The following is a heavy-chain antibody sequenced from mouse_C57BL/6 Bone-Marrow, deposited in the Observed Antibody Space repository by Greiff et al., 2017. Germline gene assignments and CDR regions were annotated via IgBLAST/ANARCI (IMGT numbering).Heavy chain of an antibody. CDR1: GYTFTNYW. CDR2: IYPGGGYT. CDR3: ARGATATVVPYALDY. D-gene: IGHD1-1*01. V-gene: IGHV1-63*01. J-gene: IGHJ2*01. Sequence: VQLKQSGAELVRPGTSVKMSCKASGYTFTNYWMGWAKQRPGHGLEWIGDIYPGGGYTNYTEKFKGKATLTADKSSSTAYMQFSSLTSEDSAIYYGARGATATVVPYALDYWGQGTTLTVSS.